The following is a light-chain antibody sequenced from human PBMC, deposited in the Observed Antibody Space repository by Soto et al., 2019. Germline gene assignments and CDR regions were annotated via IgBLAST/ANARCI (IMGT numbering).Light chain of an antibody. J-gene: IGLJ1*01. CDR1: SSDVGYYNY. CDR3: SSCTRSSTLLYV. V-gene: IGLV2-14*01. CDR2: EVN. Sequence: QSALTQPASVSGSPGQSITISCTGTSSDVGYYNYVSWYRQHPGKAPRLMIYEVNNRPSGVSNRFSGSKSGNTASLTISGLQAEDEADYYCSSCTRSSTLLYVFGNGTKVTVL.